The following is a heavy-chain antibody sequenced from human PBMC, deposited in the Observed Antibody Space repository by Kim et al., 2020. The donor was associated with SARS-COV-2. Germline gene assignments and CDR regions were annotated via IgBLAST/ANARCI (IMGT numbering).Heavy chain of an antibody. CDR1: GFTFTTNA. CDR2: INGGGTDT. V-gene: IGHV3-23*01. J-gene: IGHJ3*02. CDR3: AKDKMGYGPWSYAFDM. Sequence: GGSLRLSCVASGFTFTTNAMNWVRQAPGKGPEWVSAINGGGTDTYYADSVKGRFTISRDNSKNTLFLQMNSLRAEDTAVYYCAKDKMGYGPWSYAFDMGGQGTMVTVSS. D-gene: IGHD2-8*01.